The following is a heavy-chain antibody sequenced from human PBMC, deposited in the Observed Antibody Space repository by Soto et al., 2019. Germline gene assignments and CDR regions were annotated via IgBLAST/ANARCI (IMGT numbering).Heavy chain of an antibody. CDR1: GFTFSDYD. V-gene: IGHV3-11*01. CDR3: ARMGPRAARPSY. Sequence: QVQLAESGGGLVEPGGYLRISCAASGFTFSDYDMSWIRQSPGKGLEWVSCVSSSGTTMYFADSVKGRFTISRDNAKNSLYLQMNSLRAEDTAVYYCARMGPRAARPSYWGQGTLVTVSS. CDR2: VSSSGTTM. D-gene: IGHD6-6*01. J-gene: IGHJ4*02.